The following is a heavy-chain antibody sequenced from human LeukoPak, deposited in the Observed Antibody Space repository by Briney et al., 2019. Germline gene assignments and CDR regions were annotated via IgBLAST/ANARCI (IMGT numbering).Heavy chain of an antibody. CDR2: IYYSGST. D-gene: IGHD2-2*02. J-gene: IGHJ4*02. CDR3: ARGPPLYCSSTSCYIL. CDR1: GGSISSYY. Sequence: SETLSLTCPVSGGSISSYYWSRIRQPPGKGLEWIGYIYYSGSTNYNPSLKSRVTISVDTSKNQFSLKLSSVTAADTAVYYCARGPPLYCSSTSCYILWGQGTLVTVSS. V-gene: IGHV4-59*01.